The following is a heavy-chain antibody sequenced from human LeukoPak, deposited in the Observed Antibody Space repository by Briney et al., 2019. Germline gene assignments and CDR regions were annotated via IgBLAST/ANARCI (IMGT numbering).Heavy chain of an antibody. CDR2: INPNSGGT. J-gene: IGHJ3*02. D-gene: IGHD5-24*01. CDR3: ARDSGDGYNRDDAFDI. CDR1: GGTFSSYA. Sequence: GSSVKVSCKASGGTFSSYAISWVRQAPGQGLEWMGWINPNSGGTNYAQKFQGRVTMTRDTSISTAYMELSRLRSDDTAVYYCARDSGDGYNRDDAFDIWGQGTMVTVSS. V-gene: IGHV1-2*02.